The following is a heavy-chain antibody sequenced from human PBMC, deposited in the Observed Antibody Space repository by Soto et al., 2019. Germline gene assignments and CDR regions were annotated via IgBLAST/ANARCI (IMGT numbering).Heavy chain of an antibody. CDR1: GDTFSSYA. CDR3: ARDGSGYRSRASPMDV. V-gene: IGHV1-69*01. D-gene: IGHD3-22*01. CDR2: IIPIFGTA. J-gene: IGHJ6*02. Sequence: QVQLVQPGAEVKKPGSSVKVSCKASGDTFSSYAISWVRQAPGQGLEWMGGIIPIFGTANYAQKFQGRVTITADESTSTAYMELSSLRSEDTAVYFCARDGSGYRSRASPMDVWGQGTTVTVSS.